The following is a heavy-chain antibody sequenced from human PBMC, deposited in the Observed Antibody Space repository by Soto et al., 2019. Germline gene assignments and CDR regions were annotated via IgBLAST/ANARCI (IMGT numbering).Heavy chain of an antibody. CDR2: IFYDGSGH. CDR3: GREQNSGYYRTADY. Sequence: QVQLVESGGGVVQPGRSLRLSCKASGFTLSDYNMHWVRQAPGKGLEWLGVIFYDGSGHFYADSMEGRFTISRDASKNTLYLQMNSLRLEDTAVYFWGREQNSGYYRTADYWGQGTLVTVSS. CDR1: GFTLSDYN. J-gene: IGHJ4*02. D-gene: IGHD3-22*01. V-gene: IGHV3-30*14.